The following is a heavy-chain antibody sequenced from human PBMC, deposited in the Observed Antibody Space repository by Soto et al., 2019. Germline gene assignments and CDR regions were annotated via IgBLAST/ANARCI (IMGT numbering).Heavy chain of an antibody. Sequence: ASVKVSCKASGYMFTRYAMHWVRQAPGQRLEWMGWINAGNGNTKYSQEFQGRVTITTDTSASTAYMELSSLRSEDTAVYYCARDGAVAGDSNFDYWGQGTLVTVSS. CDR1: GYMFTRYA. J-gene: IGHJ4*02. CDR2: INAGNGNT. CDR3: ARDGAVAGDSNFDY. V-gene: IGHV1-3*01. D-gene: IGHD6-19*01.